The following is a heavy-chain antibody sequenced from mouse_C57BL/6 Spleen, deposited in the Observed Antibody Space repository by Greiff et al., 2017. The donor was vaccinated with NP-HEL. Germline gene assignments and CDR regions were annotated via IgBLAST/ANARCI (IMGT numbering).Heavy chain of an antibody. V-gene: IGHV1-19*01. J-gene: IGHJ2*01. CDR2: INPYNGGT. D-gene: IGHD2-3*01. Sequence: VQLKESGPVLVKPGASVKMSCKASGYTFTDYYMNWVKQSHGKSLEWIGVINPYNGGTSYNQKFKGKATLTVDKSSSTAYMELNSLTSEDSAVYYCARSDGYSDYWGQGTTLTVSS. CDR3: ARSDGYSDY. CDR1: GYTFTDYY.